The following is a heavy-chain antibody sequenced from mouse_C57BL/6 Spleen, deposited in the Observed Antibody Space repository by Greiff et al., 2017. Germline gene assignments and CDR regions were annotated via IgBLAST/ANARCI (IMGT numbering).Heavy chain of an antibody. CDR2: IDPSDSYT. J-gene: IGHJ4*01. Sequence: VKLQQPGAELVMPGASVKLSCKASGYTFTSYWMHWVKQRPGQGLEWIGEIDPSDSYTNYNQKFKGKSTLTVDKSSSTAYMQLSSLTSEDSAVYYCARLNYAAMDYWGQGTSVTVSS. CDR3: ARLNYAAMDY. CDR1: GYTFTSYW. V-gene: IGHV1-69*01. D-gene: IGHD2-4*01.